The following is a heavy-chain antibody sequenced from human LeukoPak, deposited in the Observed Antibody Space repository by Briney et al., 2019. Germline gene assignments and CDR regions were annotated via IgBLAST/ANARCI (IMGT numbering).Heavy chain of an antibody. Sequence: SVKVSCKASGGTFSSYAISWVRQAPGQGLEWMGEIIPIFGTANYAQKFQGRVTITTDESTSTAYMELSSLRSEDTAVYYCAREKDSGYSYLFDYWGQRTLVTVSS. CDR3: AREKDSGYSYLFDY. D-gene: IGHD5-18*01. V-gene: IGHV1-69*05. CDR1: GGTFSSYA. CDR2: IIPIFGTA. J-gene: IGHJ4*02.